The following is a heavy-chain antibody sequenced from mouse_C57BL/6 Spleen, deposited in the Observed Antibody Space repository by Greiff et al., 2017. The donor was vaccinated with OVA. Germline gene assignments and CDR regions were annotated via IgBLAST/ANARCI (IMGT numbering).Heavy chain of an antibody. V-gene: IGHV1-55*01. CDR3: ARDDAMDY. CDR2: IYPGSGST. CDR1: GYTFTSYW. Sequence: QVQLQQPGAELVKPGASVKMSCKASGYTFTSYWITWVKQRPGQGLEWIGDIYPGSGSTNYNEKFKSKATLTVDKSSSTAYMQLSSLTSEDSAVYYCARDDAMDYWGQGTSVTVSS. J-gene: IGHJ4*01.